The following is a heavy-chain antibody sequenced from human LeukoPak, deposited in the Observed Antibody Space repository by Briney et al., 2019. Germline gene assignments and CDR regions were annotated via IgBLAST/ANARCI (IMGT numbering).Heavy chain of an antibody. CDR2: IYHSGST. Sequence: SETLSLTCTVSGGSISSGGYYWSWIRQPPGKGLEWIGYIYHSGSTYYNPSLESRVTISVDTSKNQSSLNLNSVTAADTAVYYCARGGGSSSSYWGQGTLVTVSS. CDR1: GGSISSGGYY. CDR3: ARGGGSSSSY. V-gene: IGHV4-30-2*01. J-gene: IGHJ4*02. D-gene: IGHD6-6*01.